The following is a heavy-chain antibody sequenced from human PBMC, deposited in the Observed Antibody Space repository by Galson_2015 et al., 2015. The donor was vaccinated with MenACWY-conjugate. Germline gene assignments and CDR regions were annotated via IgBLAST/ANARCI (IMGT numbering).Heavy chain of an antibody. D-gene: IGHD4-17*01. CDR1: GFTFSSYS. Sequence: SLRLSCAASGFTFSSYSMNWVRQAPGKGLEWVSSISTSSSYIYYADSVKGRFTISRDNSKNTLYLQMNSLRAEDTAVYYCAKAEGQPSAFMTSVTPPGFRFDYWGRGTLVTVSS. CDR2: ISTSSSYI. V-gene: IGHV3-21*01. CDR3: AKAEGQPSAFMTSVTPPGFRFDY. J-gene: IGHJ4*01.